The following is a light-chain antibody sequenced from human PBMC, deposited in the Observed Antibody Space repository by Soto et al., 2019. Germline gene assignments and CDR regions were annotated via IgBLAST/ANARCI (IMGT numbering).Light chain of an antibody. Sequence: EIVMTQSPATLSVSPGERATLSCRASQSVSRNLAWYQQKPGQPPRLLIYDASTRATGVPARFGGSGSGTESTFTISGLQSEDFAVYYCQQYGDWPPDTFGQGTKVEI. J-gene: IGKJ2*01. CDR2: DAS. CDR3: QQYGDWPPDT. V-gene: IGKV3-15*01. CDR1: QSVSRN.